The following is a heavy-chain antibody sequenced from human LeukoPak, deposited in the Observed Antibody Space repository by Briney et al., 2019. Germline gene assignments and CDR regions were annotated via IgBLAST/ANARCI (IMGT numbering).Heavy chain of an antibody. CDR1: GFTFNRYA. V-gene: IGHV3-23*01. CDR3: AKGPNDDSYYLFDH. D-gene: IGHD4-11*01. J-gene: IGHJ5*02. CDR2: ITGSGGNT. Sequence: GGSLRLSCAASGFTFNRYAMSWVRQAPGKGLEWVSVITGSGGNTYHADSVKGRLTVSRDNSKNTLYLHMNSLRAEDTAVYHCAKGPNDDSYYLFDHWGQGTLVTVSS.